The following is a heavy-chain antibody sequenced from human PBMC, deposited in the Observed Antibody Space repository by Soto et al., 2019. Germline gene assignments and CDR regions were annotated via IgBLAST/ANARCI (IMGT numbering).Heavy chain of an antibody. V-gene: IGHV3-74*01. CDR1: GFTFSSYW. CDR2: IKSDGSGT. Sequence: PGGSLRLSCAASGFTFSSYWMHWVRQAPGKGLVWVSRIKSDGSGTYYIDSVKGRFTISRDNSKNNLYVQMNGLRAEDTALYYCAKNSRSGDLSLYGHDYWGQGTLVTVSS. CDR3: AKNSRSGDLSLYGHDY. D-gene: IGHD3-16*02. J-gene: IGHJ4*02.